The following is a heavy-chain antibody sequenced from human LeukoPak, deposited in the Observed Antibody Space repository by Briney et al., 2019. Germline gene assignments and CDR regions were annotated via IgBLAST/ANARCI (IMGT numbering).Heavy chain of an antibody. CDR1: GFPFSSYW. D-gene: IGHD6-13*01. Sequence: GGSLRLSCVASGFPFSSYWMSWVRQAPGKGLEWVANIKEDGSDKYYVESVKGRFTISRDNAKNSLYLQMNSLRAEDTAVYYCARDIATDYWGQGTLVTVSS. CDR3: ARDIATDY. J-gene: IGHJ4*02. CDR2: IKEDGSDK. V-gene: IGHV3-7*01.